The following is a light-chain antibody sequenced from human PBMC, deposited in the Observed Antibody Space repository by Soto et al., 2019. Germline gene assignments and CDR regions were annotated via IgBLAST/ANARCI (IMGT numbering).Light chain of an antibody. CDR3: QQYYSTPLT. CDR1: QSVLYSSNNKNY. CDR2: WAS. V-gene: IGKV4-1*01. Sequence: DIVMTQSPDSLAVSLGERATINCKSSQSVLYSSNNKNYLAWYQQKPGQPPKLLIYWASTRESGVPDRFSGSGSGTDFPLTISSLQAEDVAVYYCQQYYSTPLTFGQGTTVEIK. J-gene: IGKJ1*01.